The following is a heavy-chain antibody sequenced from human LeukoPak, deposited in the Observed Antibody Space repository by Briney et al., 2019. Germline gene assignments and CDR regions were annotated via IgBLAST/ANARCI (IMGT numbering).Heavy chain of an antibody. J-gene: IGHJ4*02. D-gene: IGHD1-7*01. Sequence: PSETLSLTCAVYGGSFSGYYWSWIRQPPGKGLEWIGEINHSGSTNYNPSLKSRVTISVDTSKNQFSLKLSSVTAADTAVYYCARGDLAGTRNFVDYWGQGTLVTVSS. V-gene: IGHV4-34*01. CDR1: GGSFSGYY. CDR2: INHSGST. CDR3: ARGDLAGTRNFVDY.